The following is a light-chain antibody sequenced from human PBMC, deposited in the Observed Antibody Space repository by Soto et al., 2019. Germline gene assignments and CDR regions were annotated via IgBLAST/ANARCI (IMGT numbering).Light chain of an antibody. V-gene: IGLV2-8*01. CDR3: SSYAASDNIVI. CDR2: EVY. Sequence: QSVLTQPPSASGSPGQSVTISCTGTDSDVGGYNFVSWYQQHPGRAPKLMIYEVYQRPSGVPDRFSGSKSGNTAALTVSGVQDEDEANYYCSSYAASDNIVIFGGGTKVTVL. J-gene: IGLJ2*01. CDR1: DSDVGGYNF.